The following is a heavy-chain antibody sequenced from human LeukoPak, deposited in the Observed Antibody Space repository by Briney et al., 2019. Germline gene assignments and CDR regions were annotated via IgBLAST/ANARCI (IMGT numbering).Heavy chain of an antibody. CDR3: ARENDFWSGYLQSYYYMDV. Sequence: SETLSLTCTVSGGSISSSSYYWAWIRQPPGKGLEWIGSIYYSGSTYYNPSLKSRVTMSVDTSKNQFSLKLSSVTAADTAVYYCARENDFWSGYLQSYYYMDVWGKGTTVTVSS. V-gene: IGHV4-39*07. CDR1: GGSISSSSYY. CDR2: IYYSGST. D-gene: IGHD3-3*01. J-gene: IGHJ6*03.